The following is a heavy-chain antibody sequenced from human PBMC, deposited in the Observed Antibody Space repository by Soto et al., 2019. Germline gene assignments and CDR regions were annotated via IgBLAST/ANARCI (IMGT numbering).Heavy chain of an antibody. D-gene: IGHD4-17*01. CDR1: GFTVSSNY. Sequence: GGSLRLSCAASGFTVSSNYMSWVRQAPGKGLEWVSVIYSGGSTYYADSVKGRFTISRDNSKNTLYLQMNSLRAEDTAVYYCARELRENYFDYWGQGTLVTVSS. V-gene: IGHV3-53*01. J-gene: IGHJ4*02. CDR2: IYSGGST. CDR3: ARELRENYFDY.